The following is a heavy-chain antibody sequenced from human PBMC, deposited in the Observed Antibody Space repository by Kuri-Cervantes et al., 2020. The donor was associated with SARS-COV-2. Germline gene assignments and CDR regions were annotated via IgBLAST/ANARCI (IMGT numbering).Heavy chain of an antibody. CDR3: AKVGQQLVPDWFDP. V-gene: IGHV3-30*02. J-gene: IGHJ5*02. CDR1: GYTFTSYG. CDR2: IRYDGSNK. D-gene: IGHD6-13*01. Sequence: SCKTSGYTFTSYGMHWVRQAPGKGLEWVAFIRYDGSNKYYADSVKGRFTISRDNSKNTLYLQMNSLRAEDTAVYYCAKVGQQLVPDWFDPWGQGTLVTVSS.